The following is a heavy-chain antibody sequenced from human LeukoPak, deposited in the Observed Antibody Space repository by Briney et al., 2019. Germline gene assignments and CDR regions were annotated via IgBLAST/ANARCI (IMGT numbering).Heavy chain of an antibody. J-gene: IGHJ4*02. CDR3: ARGALSSSWPFFDY. CDR1: GYTFTGYY. CDR2: ISAYNGNT. Sequence: ASVKVSCKASGYTFTGYYMHWVRQAPGQGLEWMGWISAYNGNTNYAQKLQGRVTMTTDTSTSTAYMELRSLRSDDTAVYYCARGALSSSWPFFDYWGQGTLVTVSS. V-gene: IGHV1-18*04. D-gene: IGHD6-13*01.